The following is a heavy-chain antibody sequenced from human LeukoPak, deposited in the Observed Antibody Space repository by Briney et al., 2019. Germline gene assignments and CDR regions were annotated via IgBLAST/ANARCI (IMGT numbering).Heavy chain of an antibody. CDR1: GFTFSSYA. V-gene: IGHV3-30*18. D-gene: IGHD4-17*01. CDR3: AKDKTSSTVTTSYDGLDV. CDR2: ISSDGSNK. Sequence: PGRSLRLSCAASGFTFSSYAMHWVRQAPGKGLEWVAVISSDGSNKYYADSVKGRFTISRDNSKNTLYLQMNSLRADDTAVFYCAKDKTSSTVTTSYDGLDVWGQGTTVTVSS. J-gene: IGHJ6*02.